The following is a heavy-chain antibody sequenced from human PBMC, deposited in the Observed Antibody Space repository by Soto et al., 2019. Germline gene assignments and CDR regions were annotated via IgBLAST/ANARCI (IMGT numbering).Heavy chain of an antibody. V-gene: IGHV3-74*01. CDR2: INSDGSST. CDR1: GFTFSSYW. Sequence: SGGSLRLSCAASGFTFSSYWMHWVRQAPGKGLVWVSRINSDGSSTSYADSVKGRFTISRDNAKNTLYLQMNSLRAEDTAVYYCARAPRGVVTLDVWGKGTTVTVSS. J-gene: IGHJ6*04. D-gene: IGHD3-3*01. CDR3: ARAPRGVVTLDV.